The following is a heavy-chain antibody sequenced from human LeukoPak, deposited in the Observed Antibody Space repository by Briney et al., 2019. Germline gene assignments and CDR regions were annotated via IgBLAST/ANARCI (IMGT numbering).Heavy chain of an antibody. CDR1: GFTFSSYA. Sequence: GGSLRLSCAASGFTFSSYAMSWVRQAPGKGLEWVSAISGSGGSTYYADSVKGRFTISRDNSKNTLYLQMNSLRAEDTAVYYCARDREDTAMVTGGLDYWGQGTLVTVSS. D-gene: IGHD5-18*01. CDR3: ARDREDTAMVTGGLDY. CDR2: ISGSGGST. V-gene: IGHV3-23*01. J-gene: IGHJ4*02.